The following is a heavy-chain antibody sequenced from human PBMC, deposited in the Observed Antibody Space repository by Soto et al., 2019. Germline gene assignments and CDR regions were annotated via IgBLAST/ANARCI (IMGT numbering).Heavy chain of an antibody. J-gene: IGHJ6*02. Sequence: SETLSLTCSVSGASIRSYYWHWVRQPPGKGLAWIGYVYTSDYTRYSSSLKSRVTISVDTSKSQFYLRLNSVTEADTAVYYCASSACHPGDFFYHNSMHFWGPGTTGTVS. D-gene: IGHD1-1*01. CDR1: GASIRSYY. CDR2: VYTSDYT. V-gene: IGHV4-4*08. CDR3: ASSACHPGDFFYHNSMHF.